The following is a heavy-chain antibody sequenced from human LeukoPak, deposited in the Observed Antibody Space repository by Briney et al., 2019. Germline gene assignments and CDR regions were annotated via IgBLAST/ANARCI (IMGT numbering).Heavy chain of an antibody. CDR3: ARQDIAMPNSLDY. CDR1: GYTFTGYY. Sequence: ASVKVSCKASGYTFTGYYMHWVRQAPGQGLEWMGWINPNSGGTNYAQKFQGRVNMTRDTSIATFYMELSRLRSDDTAVYYCARQDIAMPNSLDYWGQGTLATVSS. CDR2: INPNSGGT. J-gene: IGHJ4*02. V-gene: IGHV1-2*02. D-gene: IGHD5-18*01.